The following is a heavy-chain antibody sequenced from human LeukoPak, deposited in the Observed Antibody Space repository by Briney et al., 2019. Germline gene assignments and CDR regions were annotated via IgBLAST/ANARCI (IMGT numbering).Heavy chain of an antibody. CDR3: ARARGDPVYDSSGYYYFDY. J-gene: IGHJ4*02. Sequence: SQTLSLTCAVSGGSISSGGYSWSWIRQPPGKGLEWIGYIYHSGSTYYNPSLKSRVTISVDRSKNQFSLKLSSVTAADTAVYYCARARGDPVYDSSGYYYFDYWGQGTLVTVPS. CDR1: GGSISSGGYS. CDR2: IYHSGST. D-gene: IGHD3-22*01. V-gene: IGHV4-30-2*01.